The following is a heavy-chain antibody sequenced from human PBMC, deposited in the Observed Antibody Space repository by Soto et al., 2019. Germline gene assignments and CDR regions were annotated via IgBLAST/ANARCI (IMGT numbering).Heavy chain of an antibody. V-gene: IGHV3-33*08. CDR1: GFAFSTYA. D-gene: IGHD3-9*01. J-gene: IGHJ4*02. CDR2: IWADGSRQ. CDR3: VEGTGYWGLSDY. Sequence: QVNLVESGGGVIQPGKSLRLSCSASGFAFSTYAMHWVRQAPGKGLEWVAVIWADGSRQFYGTSVKGRFTISRDNSNNTLHLQMNSLRDDDTAVYYCVEGTGYWGLSDYWGQGTLVTVSS.